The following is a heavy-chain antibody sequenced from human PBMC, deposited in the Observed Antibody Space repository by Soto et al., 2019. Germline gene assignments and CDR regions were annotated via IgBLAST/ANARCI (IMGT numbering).Heavy chain of an antibody. D-gene: IGHD2-2*01. CDR1: GGSISSSSYY. Sequence: SETLSLTCTVSGGSISSSSYYWGWIRQPPGKGLEWIGSIYYSGSTYYNPSLKSRVTISVDTSKNQFSLKLSSVTAADTAVYYCARSTSLSWDFDYWGQGTLVTV. J-gene: IGHJ4*02. CDR3: ARSTSLSWDFDY. V-gene: IGHV4-39*01. CDR2: IYYSGST.